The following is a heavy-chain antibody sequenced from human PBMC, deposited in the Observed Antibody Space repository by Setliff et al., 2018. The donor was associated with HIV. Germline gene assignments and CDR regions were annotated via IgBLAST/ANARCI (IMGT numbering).Heavy chain of an antibody. V-gene: IGHV1-46*01. J-gene: IGHJ6*02. CDR2: INPSGDVI. Sequence: ASVKVSCKASGYTSTSFSLHWVRQAPGQGLEWMGIINPSGDVIRYAQKFQGRVTMTRDTSTSTVYMDLSSLRSEDTAVYYCASPSFGDVDYYYGMDVWVPETLLVTVSS. CDR3: ASPSFGDVDYYYGMDV. D-gene: IGHD3-10*01. CDR1: GYTSTSFS.